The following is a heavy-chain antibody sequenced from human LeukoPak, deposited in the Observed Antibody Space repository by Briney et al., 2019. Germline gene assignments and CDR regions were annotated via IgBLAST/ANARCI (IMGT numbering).Heavy chain of an antibody. Sequence: GGSLRLSCAASGFTFSSYAMSWVRQAPGKGLEWVSDISGSGGSTYYADSVKGRFTISRDNSKNTLYLQMNSLRAEDTAVYYCAKPTPRTYYYDSREGFDPWGQGTLVTVSS. CDR1: GFTFSSYA. J-gene: IGHJ5*02. CDR3: AKPTPRTYYYDSREGFDP. V-gene: IGHV3-23*01. D-gene: IGHD3-22*01. CDR2: ISGSGGST.